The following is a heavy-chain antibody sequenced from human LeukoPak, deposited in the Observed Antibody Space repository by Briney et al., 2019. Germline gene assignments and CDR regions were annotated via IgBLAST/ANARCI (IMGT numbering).Heavy chain of an antibody. Sequence: GASVKVSCKASKYTFTSYGISWVRQAPGQGLEWMGWISAYNGNTNYAQKLQGRVTMATDTSTSTAYMELRSLRSDDTAVYYCARDYYDSSGYYGSFDYWGQGTLVTVSS. V-gene: IGHV1-18*01. J-gene: IGHJ4*02. CDR1: KYTFTSYG. D-gene: IGHD3-22*01. CDR2: ISAYNGNT. CDR3: ARDYYDSSGYYGSFDY.